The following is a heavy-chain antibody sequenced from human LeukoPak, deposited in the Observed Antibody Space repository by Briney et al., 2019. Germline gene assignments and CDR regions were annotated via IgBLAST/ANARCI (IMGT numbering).Heavy chain of an antibody. V-gene: IGHV3-7*03. CDR3: ARGPTRYSYGYARNY. D-gene: IGHD5-18*01. CDR2: IKQDGSEK. Sequence: QYGGSLRLSCAASGFTFSSYWMSWVRQAPGKGLEWVANIKQDGSEKYYVDSVKGRFTISRDNAKNSLYLQRNSLRAEDTAVYYCARGPTRYSYGYARNYWGQGTLVTVSS. J-gene: IGHJ4*02. CDR1: GFTFSSYW.